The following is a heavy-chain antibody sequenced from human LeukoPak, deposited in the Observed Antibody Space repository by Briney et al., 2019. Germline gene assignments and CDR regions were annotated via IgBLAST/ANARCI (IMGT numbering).Heavy chain of an antibody. Sequence: GGSLRLSCAASGFTFSDTWMHWVRQAPGEGLVWVSRIRSDGSDTRYAESVKGRFTISRDNSKNTLYLQMNSLRAEDTAVYYCARVSGRWLQLRSFDYWGQGTLVTVSS. D-gene: IGHD5-24*01. CDR2: IRSDGSDT. CDR1: GFTFSDTW. CDR3: ARVSGRWLQLRSFDY. V-gene: IGHV3-74*01. J-gene: IGHJ4*02.